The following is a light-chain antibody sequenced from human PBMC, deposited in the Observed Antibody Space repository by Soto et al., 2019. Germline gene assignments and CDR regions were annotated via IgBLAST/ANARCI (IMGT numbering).Light chain of an antibody. CDR3: QHYNNLWG. V-gene: IGKV3-15*01. J-gene: IGKJ4*01. CDR2: GAS. Sequence: EIVMTQSPATLSVSPGERVTLSCRASQSVRTNLAWYQQKPGQAPRPLIYGASTRATGVTARFSGSGSATEFTLTISSLQSEDFAVYYCQHYNNLWGFGGGTKVEIK. CDR1: QSVRTN.